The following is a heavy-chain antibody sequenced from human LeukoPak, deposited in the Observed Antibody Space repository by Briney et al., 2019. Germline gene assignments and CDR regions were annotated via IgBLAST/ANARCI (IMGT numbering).Heavy chain of an antibody. CDR1: GFTFSSYG. CDR3: AKDPRDSIDY. J-gene: IGHJ4*02. Sequence: GGSLRLSCAASGFTFSSYGMHWVRQAPGKGLEWVAFIQYDGSNKYYADSVKGRFTISRDNSKNTLYLQMDSLRAEDTAVYYCAKDPRDSIDYWGQGTLVTVSS. D-gene: IGHD3-22*01. V-gene: IGHV3-30*02. CDR2: IQYDGSNK.